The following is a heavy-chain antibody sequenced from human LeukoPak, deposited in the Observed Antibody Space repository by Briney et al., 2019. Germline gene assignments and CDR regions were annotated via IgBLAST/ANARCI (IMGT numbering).Heavy chain of an antibody. CDR1: GDSISSGSYY. CDR3: TKGRGI. J-gene: IGHJ4*02. Sequence: SETLSLTCNVAGDSISSGSYYWSWIRQPAGKGLEWIGHIYTSGSTDYNSSLKSRVTISVATSKNQFSLKLTSVTAADTAIYYCTKGRGIWGQGTLVTVSS. D-gene: IGHD3-10*01. CDR2: IYTSGST. V-gene: IGHV4-61*09.